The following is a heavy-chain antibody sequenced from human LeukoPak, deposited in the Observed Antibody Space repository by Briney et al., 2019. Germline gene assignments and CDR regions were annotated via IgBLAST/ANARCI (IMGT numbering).Heavy chain of an antibody. Sequence: GESLKISCKASGYNFFNYWIGWVRQMPGKGLEWMGILHPGDSDTRYRPSFQGLVTIAADISISTAYLQWSSLKASDTGIYYCVRRGGDGYPFDHWGQGTLVTVSS. V-gene: IGHV5-51*01. CDR3: VRRGGDGYPFDH. CDR2: LHPGDSDT. CDR1: GYNFFNYW. D-gene: IGHD5-24*01. J-gene: IGHJ4*02.